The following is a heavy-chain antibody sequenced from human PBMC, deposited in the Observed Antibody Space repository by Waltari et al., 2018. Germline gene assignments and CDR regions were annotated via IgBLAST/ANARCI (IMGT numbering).Heavy chain of an antibody. Sequence: QVQLVESGGGVVQPGRSLRLSCAASGFTFSSYGMQWVRQAPGKGLEWVAFISYDGSNKYYADSVKGRFTISRDNSKNTLYLQMNSLRAEDTAVYYCAKDRTADEYYFDYWGQGTLVTVSS. V-gene: IGHV3-30*18. CDR3: AKDRTADEYYFDY. CDR1: GFTFSSYG. J-gene: IGHJ4*02. CDR2: ISYDGSNK.